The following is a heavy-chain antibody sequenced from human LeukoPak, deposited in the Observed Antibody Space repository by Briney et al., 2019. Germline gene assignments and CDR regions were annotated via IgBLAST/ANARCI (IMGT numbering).Heavy chain of an antibody. Sequence: SETLSLTCAVYGGSFSGYYWSWIRQPPGKGLEWIGEINHSGGTNYNPSLKSRVTISVDTSKNQFSLRLSSVTAADTAVYYCARARWFSYYGMDVWGQGTTVTVSS. CDR2: INHSGGT. CDR3: ARARWFSYYGMDV. D-gene: IGHD3-10*01. V-gene: IGHV4-34*01. J-gene: IGHJ6*02. CDR1: GGSFSGYY.